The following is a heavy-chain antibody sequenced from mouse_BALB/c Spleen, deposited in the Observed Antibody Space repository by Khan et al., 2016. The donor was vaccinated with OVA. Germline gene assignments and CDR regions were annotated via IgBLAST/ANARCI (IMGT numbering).Heavy chain of an antibody. CDR3: VDHLTGSFAY. V-gene: IGHV5-6*01. CDR1: GFTFSSYS. Sequence: VQLKESGGDLVKPGGSLKLSCAASGFTFSSYSMSWVRQTPDKRLEWVASISSGGDYTYYPDSVKGRFTIYRDNAKNTLYLQMSDLKSEDTAMYYCVDHLTGSFAYWGQGTLVTVSA. D-gene: IGHD4-1*01. J-gene: IGHJ3*01. CDR2: ISSGGDYT.